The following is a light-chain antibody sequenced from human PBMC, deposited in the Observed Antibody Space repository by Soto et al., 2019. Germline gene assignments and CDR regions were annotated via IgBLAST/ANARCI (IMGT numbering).Light chain of an antibody. J-gene: IGKJ2*01. Sequence: DIVMTQSPDSLAVSLGERATINCKSSQSFLYSSNNKNYLAWYQQRPGQPPKLLMYWASTRESGVPDRFSGSGSGTDFTLTITSLQAEDGAVYYCQQYESTPPTFGQGPKLEIK. V-gene: IGKV4-1*01. CDR3: QQYESTPPT. CDR1: QSFLYSSNNKNY. CDR2: WAS.